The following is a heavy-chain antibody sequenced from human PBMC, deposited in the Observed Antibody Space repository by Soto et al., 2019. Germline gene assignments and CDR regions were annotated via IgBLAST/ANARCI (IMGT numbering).Heavy chain of an antibody. CDR2: IYYSGRT. Sequence: QVQLQESGPGLVKPSQTLSLTCTVSGGSISSGGYYWSWIRQHPGKGLEWIWYIYYSGRTYYNPSLKRRVTISVDTSKNQCSLKLSSVNAEDTAVYYCARKSDWCDACDIWGQGKMVTVSS. CDR3: ARKSDWCDACDI. CDR1: GGSISSGGYY. D-gene: IGHD3-9*01. V-gene: IGHV4-31*03. J-gene: IGHJ3*02.